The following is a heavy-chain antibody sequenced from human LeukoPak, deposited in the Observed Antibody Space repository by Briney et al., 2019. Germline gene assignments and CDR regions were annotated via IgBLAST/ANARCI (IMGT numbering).Heavy chain of an antibody. CDR2: INPNSGDT. D-gene: IGHD3-10*01. V-gene: IGHV1-2*02. CDR1: GYTFTGYY. Sequence: ASVKVSCKASGYTFTGYYMHWVRQAPGQGLEWMGWINPNSGDTNYAQKFQGRVTMTRDTSISTAYMELSRLRSDDTAVYYCARVRIVGVGDWFGKSGYYMDVWGKGTTVTVSS. J-gene: IGHJ6*03. CDR3: ARVRIVGVGDWFGKSGYYMDV.